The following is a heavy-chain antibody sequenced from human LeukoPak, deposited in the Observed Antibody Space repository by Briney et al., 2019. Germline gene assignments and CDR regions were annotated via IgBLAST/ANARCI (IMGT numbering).Heavy chain of an antibody. J-gene: IGHJ4*02. CDR1: GGSFSGYY. Sequence: SETLSLTCAVYGGSFSGYYWSWIRQPPGKGLEWIGEINHSGSTNYNPSLKSRVTISVDTSKNQFSLKLSSVTAADTAVYYCARGTGDLTPFDYRGQGTLVTVSS. CDR2: INHSGST. CDR3: ARGTGDLTPFDY. D-gene: IGHD2-21*02. V-gene: IGHV4-34*01.